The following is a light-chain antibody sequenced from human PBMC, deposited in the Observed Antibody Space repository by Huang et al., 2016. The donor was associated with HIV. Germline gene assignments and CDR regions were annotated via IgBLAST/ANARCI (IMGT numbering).Light chain of an antibody. J-gene: IGKJ3*01. CDR2: GSS. CDR3: QQSYSTLLFT. V-gene: IGKV1-39*01. Sequence: DIQRTQSPSSLSASVGVRVTITCRASQSIKKYLNWYQQKPGKAPKLLIYGSSSLQSRVPSKFSGSRSGTDFTLTISSLQPEDFATYYCQQSYSTLLFTFGPGTKVDI. CDR1: QSIKKY.